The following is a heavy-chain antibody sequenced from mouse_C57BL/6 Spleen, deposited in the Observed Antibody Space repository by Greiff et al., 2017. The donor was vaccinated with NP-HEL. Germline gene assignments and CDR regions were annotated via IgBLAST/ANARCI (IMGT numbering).Heavy chain of an antibody. J-gene: IGHJ2*01. Sequence: VQLQQPGAELVRPGSSVKLSCKASGYTFTSYWMHWVKQRPIQGLEWIGNIDPSDSETHYNQKFKDKATLTVDKSSSTAYMRLSSLTSEDSAVYYCARGGTGSFSYYLDYWGQGTTLTVSS. CDR3: ARGGTGSFSYYLDY. V-gene: IGHV1-52*01. CDR1: GYTFTSYW. D-gene: IGHD4-1*01. CDR2: IDPSDSET.